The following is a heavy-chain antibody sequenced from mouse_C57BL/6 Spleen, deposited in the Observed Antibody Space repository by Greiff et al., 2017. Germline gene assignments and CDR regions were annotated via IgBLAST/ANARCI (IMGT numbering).Heavy chain of an antibody. V-gene: IGHV5-17*01. CDR3: ARGARTTPDY. CDR1: GFTFSDYG. Sequence: EVKLMESGGGLVKPGGSLKLSCAASGFTFSDYGMHWVRQAPEKGLEWVAYISSGSSTIYYADTVKGRFTISRDNAKNTLFLQMTSLRSEDTAMYYCARGARTTPDYWGQGTTLTVSS. J-gene: IGHJ2*01. CDR2: ISSGSSTI. D-gene: IGHD2-12*01.